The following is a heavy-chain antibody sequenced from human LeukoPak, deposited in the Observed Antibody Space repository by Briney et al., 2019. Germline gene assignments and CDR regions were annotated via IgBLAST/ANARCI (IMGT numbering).Heavy chain of an antibody. D-gene: IGHD5-18*01. CDR3: ARVYSYGSIDY. Sequence: SETLSLTCTVSGGSISSYYWSWIRQPPGKGLEWIGYIYYSGSTNYNPSLKSRVTISVDTSKNQFSLKLSSVTAAGTAVYYCARVYSYGSIDYWGQGTLVTVSS. V-gene: IGHV4-59*01. CDR2: IYYSGST. CDR1: GGSISSYY. J-gene: IGHJ4*02.